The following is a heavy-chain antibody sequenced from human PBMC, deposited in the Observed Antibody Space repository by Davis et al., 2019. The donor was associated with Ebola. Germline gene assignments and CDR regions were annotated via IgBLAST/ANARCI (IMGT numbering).Heavy chain of an antibody. J-gene: IGHJ5*02. CDR1: GGSISSGGYS. Sequence: PSETLSLTCAVSGGSISSGGYSWSWIRQPPGKGLEWIGYIYHIGSTYYNPSLKSRVTISVDRSKNQFSLKLSSVTAADTAVYYCARGSTNTGYYDSSGYYRAAKGWFDPWGQGTLVTVSS. V-gene: IGHV4-30-2*01. CDR2: IYHIGST. D-gene: IGHD3-22*01. CDR3: ARGSTNTGYYDSSGYYRAAKGWFDP.